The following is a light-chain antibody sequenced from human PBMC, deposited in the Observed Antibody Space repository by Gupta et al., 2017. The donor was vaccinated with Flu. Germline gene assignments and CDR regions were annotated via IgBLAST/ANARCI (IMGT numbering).Light chain of an antibody. CDR2: DVT. Sequence: QSAPTQARSVSGSPGQSVTISCTGSSNDVGGSNRVSWYQQRPGKAPKLILYDVTERPSGVPDRFSGSKSGNTASLTISGLQADDEADYYGSSHAGRVTWVFGTGTTVTVL. CDR3: SSHAGRVTWV. J-gene: IGLJ1*01. V-gene: IGLV2-11*01. CDR1: SNDVGGSNR.